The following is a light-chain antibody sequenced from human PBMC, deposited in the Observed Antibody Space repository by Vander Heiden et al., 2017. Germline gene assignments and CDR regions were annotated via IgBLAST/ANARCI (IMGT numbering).Light chain of an antibody. J-gene: IGKJ3*01. CDR3: QQYNSYLFT. CDR1: QSISSW. V-gene: IGKV1-5*01. Sequence: DIQMTKSPSTLSASVGDRVTITCRASQSISSWLAWYQQKPGKAPKLLIYDASSLESGVPSRFSGSGSWTEFTLTISSLQPDDFATYYCQQYNSYLFTFGPGTKVDIK. CDR2: DAS.